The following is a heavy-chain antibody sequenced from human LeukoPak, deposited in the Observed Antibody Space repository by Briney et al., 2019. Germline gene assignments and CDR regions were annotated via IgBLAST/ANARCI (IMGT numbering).Heavy chain of an antibody. CDR3: ARYSESYHAIDY. CDR1: GFTFSYYS. CDR2: ITSSGSYI. D-gene: IGHD1-26*01. J-gene: IGHJ4*02. Sequence: GGSLRLSCAASGFTFSYYSMNWVRQAPGKGLEWVSSITSSGSYIYYADSVKGRFTISRDNAENTLYLQMNSLRAEDTALYYCARYSESYHAIDYWGQGTLVTVSS. V-gene: IGHV3-21*01.